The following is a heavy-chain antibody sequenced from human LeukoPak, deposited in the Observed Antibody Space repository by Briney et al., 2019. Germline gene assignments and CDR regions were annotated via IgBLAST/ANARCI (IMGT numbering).Heavy chain of an antibody. D-gene: IGHD5-18*01. J-gene: IGHJ4*02. Sequence: ASETLSLTCTVSGGSISSYYWSWIRLPPGKGLEWIGYIYYTGATYYNPSLKSRVTISLDTSKNQFSLKLSSVTAAGAAVYYCARAGYSYGTGYYFDYWGQGALVTVSS. CDR2: IYYTGAT. CDR3: ARAGYSYGTGYYFDY. CDR1: GGSISSYY. V-gene: IGHV4-59*01.